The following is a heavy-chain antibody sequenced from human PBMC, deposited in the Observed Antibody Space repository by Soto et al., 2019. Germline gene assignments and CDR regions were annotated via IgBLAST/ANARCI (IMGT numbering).Heavy chain of an antibody. CDR3: ARPDGATYNFRY. D-gene: IGHD1-1*01. J-gene: IGHJ4*02. Sequence: HPGGSLRLSCAASGFTFTTYAMTWVRQAPGKGLEWVSAISGSGGSTYYADSVKGRFTISRDNSKNTLYLQMNSLRAEDAAVYYCARPDGATYNFRYWGQGTLVTVSS. V-gene: IGHV3-23*01. CDR1: GFTFTTYA. CDR2: ISGSGGST.